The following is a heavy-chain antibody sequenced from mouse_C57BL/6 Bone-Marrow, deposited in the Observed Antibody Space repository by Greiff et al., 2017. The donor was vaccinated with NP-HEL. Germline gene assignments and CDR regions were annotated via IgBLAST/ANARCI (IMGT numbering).Heavy chain of an antibody. CDR3: TEGYPSRGAMDY. J-gene: IGHJ4*01. CDR1: GFTFSNYW. D-gene: IGHD2-10*02. Sequence: EVNVVESGGGLVQPGGSMKLSCVASGFTFSNYWMNWVRQSPEKGLEWVAQIRLKSDNYATHYAESVKGRFTISRDDSKSSVYLQMNNLRAEDTGIYYCTEGYPSRGAMDYWGQGTSVTVSS. V-gene: IGHV6-3*01. CDR2: IRLKSDNYAT.